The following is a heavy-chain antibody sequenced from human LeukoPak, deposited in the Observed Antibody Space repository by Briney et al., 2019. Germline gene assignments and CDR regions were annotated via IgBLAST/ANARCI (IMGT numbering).Heavy chain of an antibody. D-gene: IGHD3-16*02. Sequence: GRSLRLSCVASGFTFSSYGMHWVRQAPGKGLEWVAFISYDGSNENIADSVKGRFIISRDNSKSTLYLQMNSLRAEDTAVYYCAKGPAPRLGEFSYHALVDYWGQGTLVTVSS. CDR2: ISYDGSNE. CDR3: AKGPAPRLGEFSYHALVDY. J-gene: IGHJ4*02. CDR1: GFTFSSYG. V-gene: IGHV3-30*18.